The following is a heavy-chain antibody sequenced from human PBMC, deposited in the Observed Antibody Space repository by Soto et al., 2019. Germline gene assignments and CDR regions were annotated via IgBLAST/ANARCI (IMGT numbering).Heavy chain of an antibody. J-gene: IGHJ4*02. V-gene: IGHV1-8*01. CDR3: ARGKYSNGWNMFDY. CDR1: GYTFTSYD. Sequence: QVQLVQSGAEVKKPGASVKVSCKASGYTFTSYDINWVRQATGQGLEWMGWMNPNSGNTGYAQKFQGRVTMTRNTSVSTAYMALGSLRSEDTAVYYCARGKYSNGWNMFDYWGQGTLVTVSS. CDR2: MNPNSGNT. D-gene: IGHD6-19*01.